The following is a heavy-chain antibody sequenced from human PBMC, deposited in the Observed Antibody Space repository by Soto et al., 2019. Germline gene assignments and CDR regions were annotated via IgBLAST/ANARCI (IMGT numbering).Heavy chain of an antibody. D-gene: IGHD3-3*01. Sequence: GGSLRLSCAASGFTFSSYDMHWVRQATGKGLEWVPAIGTAGDPYYPGSVKGRFTISRENAKNSLYLQMNSLRAGDTAVYYCARAFWSGYLGYYYGMDVWGQGTTVTVSS. CDR3: ARAFWSGYLGYYYGMDV. J-gene: IGHJ6*02. V-gene: IGHV3-13*05. CDR1: GFTFSSYD. CDR2: IGTAGDP.